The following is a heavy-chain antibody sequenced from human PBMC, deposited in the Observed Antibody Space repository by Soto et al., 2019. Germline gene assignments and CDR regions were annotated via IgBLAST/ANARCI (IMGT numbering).Heavy chain of an antibody. CDR2: ISGSGDST. Sequence: VQLLESGGGLVQPGGSLRVSCAASGFTFRSYGMTWVRQAPGKGLEWVSVISGSGDSTYYAESGRGRFTVSRDDSKSSLYLPLTGLRVDDTAVYYCAQSLLPFTTFGESPTARAYYYSGMDVWGQGTTVTVSS. D-gene: IGHD3-10*02. J-gene: IGHJ6*02. CDR1: GFTFRSYG. CDR3: AQSLLPFTTFGESPTARAYYYSGMDV. V-gene: IGHV3-23*01.